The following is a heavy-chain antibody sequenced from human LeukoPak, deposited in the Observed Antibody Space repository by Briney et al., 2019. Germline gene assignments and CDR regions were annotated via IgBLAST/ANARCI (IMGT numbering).Heavy chain of an antibody. Sequence: GGSLRLSCAASGFTFSSYAMSWVRQAPGKGLEWVSAISGSGGSTYYADFVKGRFTTSRDNSKNTLYLQMNSLRAEDTAVYYCAKSVAGGIVGATEFDYWGQGTLVTVSS. CDR1: GFTFSSYA. V-gene: IGHV3-23*01. D-gene: IGHD1-26*01. J-gene: IGHJ4*02. CDR3: AKSVAGGIVGATEFDY. CDR2: ISGSGGST.